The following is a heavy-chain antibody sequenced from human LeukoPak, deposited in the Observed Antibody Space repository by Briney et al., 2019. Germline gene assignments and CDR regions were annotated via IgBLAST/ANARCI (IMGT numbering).Heavy chain of an antibody. J-gene: IGHJ5*02. CDR2: INHSGST. D-gene: IGHD5-18*01. Sequence: ASLILHCTASGFTFSSHRINRVRQPPGTGLAWFWAINHSGSTNYNPSLKSRVTISVDTSKNQFSLKLSSVTAADTAVYYCARGWIQLWRPLHRPFDPWGQGTLVTVSS. V-gene: IGHV4-34*01. CDR1: GFTFSSHR. CDR3: ARGWIQLWRPLHRPFDP.